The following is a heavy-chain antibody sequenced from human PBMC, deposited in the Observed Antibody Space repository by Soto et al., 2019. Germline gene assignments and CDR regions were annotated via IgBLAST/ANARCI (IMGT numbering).Heavy chain of an antibody. CDR3: ARSFHWGGFDI. Sequence: QVQLVESGGGLVKPGGSLRLSCAASDFTFSDYMTWIRQTPGKGLEWLSYISSGGNTIYYTDSVKGRFTISRDNSKKSLFLQMNSLRAEDTAVYYCARSFHWGGFDIWGQGTVVTVSS. J-gene: IGHJ3*02. CDR2: ISSGGNTI. CDR1: DFTFSDY. D-gene: IGHD2-21*01. V-gene: IGHV3-11*01.